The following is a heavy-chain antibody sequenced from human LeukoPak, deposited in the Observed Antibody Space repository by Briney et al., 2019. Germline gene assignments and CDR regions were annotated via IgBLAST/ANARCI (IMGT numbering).Heavy chain of an antibody. CDR3: ARHEQWLVQYYFDY. V-gene: IGHV4-39*01. CDR2: IYYSGST. CDR1: GGSISSSSYY. Sequence: SETLSLTCTVSGGSISSSSYYWGWLRQPPGKGLEWIGSIYYSGSTYYNPSLKSRVTISVDTSKNQFSLKLSSVTAADTAVYYCARHEQWLVQYYFDYWGQGTLVTVSS. J-gene: IGHJ4*02. D-gene: IGHD6-19*01.